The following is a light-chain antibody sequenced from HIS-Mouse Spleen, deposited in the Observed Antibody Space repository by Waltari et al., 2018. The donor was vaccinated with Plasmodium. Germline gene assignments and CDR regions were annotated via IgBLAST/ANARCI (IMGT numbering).Light chain of an antibody. CDR3: CSYAGSYTWV. Sequence: QSALTQPPSVSGSPGQSVPISCPGTSSDVGGYNYVSWYQQHPGKAPKPMIYHCRKRPSGVPDRFSGSKSGNPASLTISGLQAEDEADYYCCSYAGSYTWVFGGGTKLTVL. CDR2: HCR. CDR1: SSDVGGYNY. J-gene: IGLJ3*02. V-gene: IGLV2-11*01.